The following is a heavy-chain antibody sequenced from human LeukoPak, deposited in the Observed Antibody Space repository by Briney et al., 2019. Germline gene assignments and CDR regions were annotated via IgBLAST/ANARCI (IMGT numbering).Heavy chain of an antibody. CDR3: TRGMTYYYDSTGYFGDS. CDR1: GFTFSSYS. V-gene: IGHV3-7*01. Sequence: GGSLRLSCAASGFTFSSYSMNWVRQAPGKGLEWVANIKQDGSETYYVDSVKGRFTIARDNAKNSLFLQMNSLRVDDRALYYCTRGMTYYYDSTGYFGDSWGQGTLVTVSS. J-gene: IGHJ5*01. D-gene: IGHD3-22*01. CDR2: IKQDGSET.